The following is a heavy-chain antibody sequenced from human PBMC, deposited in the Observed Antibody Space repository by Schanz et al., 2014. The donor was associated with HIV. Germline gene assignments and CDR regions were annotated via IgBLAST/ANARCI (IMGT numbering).Heavy chain of an antibody. CDR3: ARDRLHPGNGMDV. CDR2: IWNDGSNT. CDR1: GFNFNSYG. V-gene: IGHV3-33*08. D-gene: IGHD4-4*01. Sequence: QEQLVESGGGVVQPGRSLRLSCVASGFNFNSYGMHWVRQAPGKGLEWVAVIWNDGSNTFYADSVKGRFTISRDNSKKTVFLQMNNLRAEDTAVYYCARDRLHPGNGMDVWGQGTTVTVSS. J-gene: IGHJ6*02.